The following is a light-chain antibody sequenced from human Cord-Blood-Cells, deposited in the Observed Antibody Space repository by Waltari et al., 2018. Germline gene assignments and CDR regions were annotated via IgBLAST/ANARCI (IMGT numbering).Light chain of an antibody. J-gene: IGKJ4*01. CDR3: QQYYSTPLT. Sequence: DIVMTQSPDSLAVSLGERATINCKSSQSVLYSSNNKNYLAWYQQKPGQPPKLLIYCASTRESGVPDRFSGSWSGTDFTLTISSLQAEDVAVYYCQQYYSTPLTFGGGTKVEIK. CDR2: CAS. V-gene: IGKV4-1*01. CDR1: QSVLYSSNNKNY.